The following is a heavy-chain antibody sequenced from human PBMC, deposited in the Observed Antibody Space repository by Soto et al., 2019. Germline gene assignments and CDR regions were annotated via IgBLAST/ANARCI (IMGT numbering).Heavy chain of an antibody. J-gene: IGHJ4*02. CDR3: GRGPSGPIVVSH. CDR2: IGPESGAT. CDR1: GYTFTGHY. V-gene: IGHV1-2*02. D-gene: IGHD1-26*01. Sequence: ASVKVSCKTSGYTFTGHYIHWVRQAPQQGPEWMGEIGPESGATRYAQKFRGRVTMTMDTSITTVYMELKNLSPDDTAVYYCGRGPSGPIVVSHWGQGXPATVAP.